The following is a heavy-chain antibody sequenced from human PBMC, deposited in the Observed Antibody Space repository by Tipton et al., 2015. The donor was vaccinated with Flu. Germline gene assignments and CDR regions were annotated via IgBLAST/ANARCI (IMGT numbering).Heavy chain of an antibody. D-gene: IGHD6-19*01. CDR3: ARIAGWQWLVRWFDP. CDR1: GSSMSNYY. J-gene: IGHJ5*02. Sequence: TLSLTCNVSGSSMSNYYWTWIRQPAGKGLDWIGRIYSSGSANYNPSLKSRVTISVDTSKNQFSLKLSSVTAADTAVYYCARIAGWQWLVRWFDPWGQGTLVTVSS. CDR2: IYSSGSA. V-gene: IGHV4-4*07.